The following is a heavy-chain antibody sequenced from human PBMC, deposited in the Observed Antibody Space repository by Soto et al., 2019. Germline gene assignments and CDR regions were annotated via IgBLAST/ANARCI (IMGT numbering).Heavy chain of an antibody. D-gene: IGHD6-13*01. Sequence: PEGSLRLSCAASGFTFSSYGMPWVRQAPGHGLECVAGISYDGSNKYYADSVKGRFTISRDNSKNTLYLQMNSLRAEDTAVYYCAKFPTAAGSIFDYWGQGTLVTVSS. CDR3: AKFPTAAGSIFDY. CDR2: ISYDGSNK. CDR1: GFTFSSYG. V-gene: IGHV3-30*18. J-gene: IGHJ4*02.